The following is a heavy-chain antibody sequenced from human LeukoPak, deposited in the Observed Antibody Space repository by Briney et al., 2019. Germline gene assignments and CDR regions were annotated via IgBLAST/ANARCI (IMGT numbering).Heavy chain of an antibody. CDR3: AKDIYYYGSGSNQYFDY. CDR1: GFTFSSYA. CDR2: ISGSGGST. V-gene: IGHV3-23*01. Sequence: GGSLRLSCAASGFTFSSYAMSWVRQAPGKGLEWVSAISGSGGSTYYADSVKGRFTISRDNSKNTLYLQMNSLRAEDTAVYYCAKDIYYYGSGSNQYFDYWGQGTLVTVSS. D-gene: IGHD3-10*01. J-gene: IGHJ4*02.